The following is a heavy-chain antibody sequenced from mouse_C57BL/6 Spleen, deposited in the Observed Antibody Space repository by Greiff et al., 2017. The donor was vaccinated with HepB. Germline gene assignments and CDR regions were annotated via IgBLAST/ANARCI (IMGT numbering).Heavy chain of an antibody. V-gene: IGHV1-59*01. D-gene: IGHD1-1*01. J-gene: IGHJ4*01. CDR1: GYTFTSYW. CDR2: IDPSDSYT. CDR3: VVATRDYAMDY. Sequence: VQLQQPGAELVRPGTSVKLSCKASGYTFTSYWMHWVKQRPGQGLEWIGVIDPSDSYTNYNQKFKGKATLTVDTSSSTAYMQLSSLTSEDSAVYYCVVATRDYAMDYWGQGTSVTVSS.